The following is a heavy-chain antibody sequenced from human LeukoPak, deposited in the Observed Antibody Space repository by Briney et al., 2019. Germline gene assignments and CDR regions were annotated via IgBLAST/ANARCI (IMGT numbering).Heavy chain of an antibody. Sequence: SETLSLTCTVSGGSVSRSLYYWGWIRQPPGKGLEWIGTIYYSGSTYYSPSLRSRVTMSVDTSNNQFSLKVTSVTAADTAVYYCTRSTNLEAFDIWGQGTMVTVSS. CDR1: GGSVSRSLYY. CDR2: IYYSGST. D-gene: IGHD2-8*01. V-gene: IGHV4-39*01. CDR3: TRSTNLEAFDI. J-gene: IGHJ3*02.